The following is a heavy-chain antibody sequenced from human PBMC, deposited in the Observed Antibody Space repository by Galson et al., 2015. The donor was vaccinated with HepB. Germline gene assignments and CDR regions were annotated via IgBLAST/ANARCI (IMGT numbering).Heavy chain of an antibody. J-gene: IGHJ4*02. CDR1: GFTFSSYW. CDR3: ARDAPRYCSGGSCYPSDDY. CDR2: IKQDGSEK. D-gene: IGHD2-15*01. Sequence: SLRLSCAASGFTFSSYWMSWVRQAPGKGLEWVANIKQDGSEKYYVDSVKGRFTISRDNAKNSLYLQMNSLRAEDTAVYYCARDAPRYCSGGSCYPSDDYWGQGTLVTVSS. V-gene: IGHV3-7*03.